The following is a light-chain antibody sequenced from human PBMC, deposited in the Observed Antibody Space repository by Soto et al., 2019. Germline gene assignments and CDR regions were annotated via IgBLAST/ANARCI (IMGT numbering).Light chain of an antibody. J-gene: IGKJ2*01. CDR2: KVS. CDR1: QSLIHRDGNTY. Sequence: DVVMTQSPLSLPVTLGQPASISCRSSQSLIHRDGNTYLHWFQQRPGQPPRRLIYKVSYRDSGVPDSFSGSGSGTDFTLRISKVEAEDIGVYYCMQGSHSKTFGQGTRLEIK. V-gene: IGKV2-30*02. CDR3: MQGSHSKT.